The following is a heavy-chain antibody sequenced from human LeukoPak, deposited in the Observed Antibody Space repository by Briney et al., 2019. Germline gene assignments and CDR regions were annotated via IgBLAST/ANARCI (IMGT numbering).Heavy chain of an antibody. D-gene: IGHD5-18*01. V-gene: IGHV1-69*13. CDR2: IIPIFGTA. CDR3: ARDLGRYSYVSGDHGAFDI. Sequence: SVTVSCTASGGTFSSYAISWVRQAPGQGLEWMGGIIPIFGTANYAQKFQGRVTITADESTSTAYMELSSLRSEDTAVYYCARDLGRYSYVSGDHGAFDIWGQGTMVTVSS. J-gene: IGHJ3*02. CDR1: GGTFSSYA.